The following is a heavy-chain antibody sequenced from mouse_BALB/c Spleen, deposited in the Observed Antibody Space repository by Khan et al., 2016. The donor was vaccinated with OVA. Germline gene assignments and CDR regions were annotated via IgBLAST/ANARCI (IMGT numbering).Heavy chain of an antibody. V-gene: IGHV1-7*01. J-gene: IGHJ2*01. CDR1: GYTFSSYW. Sequence: VQLQESGAEQAKPGASVKMSCKTSGYTFSSYWMHWVKQRPGQGLEWIGDINPTSGYTEYNEKFKDKVTLSADKSSSTAYMQLTSLTSEDSAVYYCARDRFDYWGQGTTLTVSS. CDR2: INPTSGYT. CDR3: ARDRFDY.